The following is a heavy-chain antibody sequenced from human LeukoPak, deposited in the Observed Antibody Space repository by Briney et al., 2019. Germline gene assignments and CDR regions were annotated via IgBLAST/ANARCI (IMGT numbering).Heavy chain of an antibody. CDR1: GNYW. V-gene: IGHV3-74*01. Sequence: GGSLRLSCAASGNYWMHWVRQVPGKGLVWVSHINSDGSWTGYADSVKGRFTISKDNAKNTVYLQMNSLRAEDTAVYHCVSFYETYWGRGTLVTVSS. J-gene: IGHJ4*02. CDR2: INSDGSWT. CDR3: VSFYETY. D-gene: IGHD2/OR15-2a*01.